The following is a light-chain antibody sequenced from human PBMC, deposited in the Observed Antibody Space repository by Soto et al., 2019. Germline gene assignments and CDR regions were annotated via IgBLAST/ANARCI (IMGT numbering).Light chain of an antibody. CDR3: QSYDNSLSGVL. Sequence: QPVLTQPPSVSGAPGERVTISCTGSSSNIGAGYDVHWYQQFPGTAPKLLIYDSNNRPSGVPDRFSGSKSGTSASLAITGLQAEDEADYYCQSYDNSLSGVLFGGGTKLTVL. J-gene: IGLJ2*01. CDR1: SSNIGAGYD. CDR2: DSN. V-gene: IGLV1-40*01.